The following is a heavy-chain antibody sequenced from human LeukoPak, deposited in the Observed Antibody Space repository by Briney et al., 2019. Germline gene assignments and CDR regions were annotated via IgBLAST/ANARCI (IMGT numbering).Heavy chain of an antibody. CDR1: GFTFSDYY. J-gene: IGHJ6*03. CDR2: ISSSGSTI. Sequence: PGGSLRLSCAASGFTFSDYYVSWIRQAPGKGLEWVSYISSSGSTIYYADSVKGRFTISRDNAKNSLYLQMNSLRAEDTAVYYCARDPVVGATTYYYMDVWGKGTTVTVSS. D-gene: IGHD1-26*01. V-gene: IGHV3-11*01. CDR3: ARDPVVGATTYYYMDV.